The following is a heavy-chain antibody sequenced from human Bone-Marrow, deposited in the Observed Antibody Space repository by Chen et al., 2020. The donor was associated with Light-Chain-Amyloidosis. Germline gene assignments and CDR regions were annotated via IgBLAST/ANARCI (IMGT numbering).Heavy chain of an antibody. CDR3: ARVVTTVTTYYFDY. CDR1: GGTFSRHA. CDR2: IIPILGRA. Sequence: QVQLVQSGAEVKKPGSSVKVSCTASGGTFSRHAIRWVRQAPGQGLEWMGRIIPILGRANYAQKFQGRVTITADKSTSTAYMELSSLRSEDTAVYYCARVVTTVTTYYFDYWGQGTLVTVSS. V-gene: IGHV1-69*04. D-gene: IGHD4-17*01. J-gene: IGHJ4*02.